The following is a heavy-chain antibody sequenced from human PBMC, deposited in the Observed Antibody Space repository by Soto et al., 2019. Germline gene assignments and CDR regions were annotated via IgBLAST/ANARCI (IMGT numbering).Heavy chain of an antibody. CDR3: AREGSSSSAGYYYYGMDV. Sequence: LRLSCAASGFTFSSYSMNWVRQAPGKGLEWVSSISSSSYIYYADSVKGRFTISRDNAKNSLYLQMNSLRAEDTAVYYCAREGSSSSAGYYYYGMDVWGQGTTVTVSS. CDR2: ISSSSYI. CDR1: GFTFSSYS. J-gene: IGHJ6*02. V-gene: IGHV3-21*01. D-gene: IGHD6-6*01.